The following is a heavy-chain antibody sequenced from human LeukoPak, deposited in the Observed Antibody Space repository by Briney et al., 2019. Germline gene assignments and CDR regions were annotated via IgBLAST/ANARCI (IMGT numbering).Heavy chain of an antibody. CDR2: IYPGDSDT. V-gene: IGHV5-51*01. D-gene: IGHD2-2*01. CDR3: ARRLVVVESAAKAHADAFDI. CDR1: GYSFTTYW. Sequence: GESLKISCKGSGYSFTTYWIGWVRQMPGKGLEWMGIIYPGDSDTRYSPSFQGQVTISADKSISTAYLQWSSLKASDTALYYCARRLVVVESAAKAHADAFDIWGQGTMVTVSA. J-gene: IGHJ3*02.